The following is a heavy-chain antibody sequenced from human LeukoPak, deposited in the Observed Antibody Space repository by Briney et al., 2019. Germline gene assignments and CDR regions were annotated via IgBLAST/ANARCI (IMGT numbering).Heavy chain of an antibody. J-gene: IGHJ2*01. V-gene: IGHV1-2*02. CDR3: ARESTNYVRYWYFDL. CDR2: INSKSGAT. CDR1: GYIFSAYF. D-gene: IGHD3-10*02. Sequence: ASVKVSCKASGYIFSAYFIHWVRQAPGQGLEWMGWINSKSGATNYAQTFQGRVTMTRDTSLSTAYMELSSPTSGDTAVYYCARESTNYVRYWYFDLWGRGALVTVSS.